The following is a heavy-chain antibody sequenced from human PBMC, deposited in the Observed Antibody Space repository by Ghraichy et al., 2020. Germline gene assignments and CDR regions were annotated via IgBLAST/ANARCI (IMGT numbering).Heavy chain of an antibody. J-gene: IGHJ4*02. V-gene: IGHV4-59*01. CDR1: GGSISSYY. CDR3: ARVPVKWLVDEYYFDY. D-gene: IGHD6-19*01. Sequence: SETLSLTCTVSGGSISSYYWSWIRQPPGKGLEWIGYIYYSGSTNYNPSLKSRVTISVDTSKNQFSLKLSSVTAADTAVYYCARVPVKWLVDEYYFDYWGQGTLVTISS. CDR2: IYYSGST.